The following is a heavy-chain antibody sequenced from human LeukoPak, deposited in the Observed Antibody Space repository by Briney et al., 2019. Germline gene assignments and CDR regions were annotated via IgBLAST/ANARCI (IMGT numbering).Heavy chain of an antibody. CDR1: GGSFSSYY. CDR2: ISTSGST. J-gene: IGHJ4*02. CDR3: ASPRQNYYDSSGYYSY. V-gene: IGHV4-59*10. D-gene: IGHD3-22*01. Sequence: SETLSLTCAVYGGSFSSYYWSWIRQPAGKGLESIGHISTSGSTNYNPSLKSRVTMSVDTSKNQFSLKLSSVTAADTAVYYCASPRQNYYDSSGYYSYWGQGTLVTVSS.